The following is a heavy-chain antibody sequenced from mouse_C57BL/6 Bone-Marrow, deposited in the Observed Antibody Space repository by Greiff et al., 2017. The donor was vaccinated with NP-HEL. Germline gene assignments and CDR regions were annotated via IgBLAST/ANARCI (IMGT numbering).Heavy chain of an antibody. CDR3: ARWYYSNYLDY. J-gene: IGHJ2*01. CDR1: GFSLTSYA. D-gene: IGHD2-5*01. Sequence: VKLMESGPGLVAPSQSLSITCTVSGFSLTSYAISWVRQPPGKGLEWLGAIWTGGGTNYNSAHKSRLSISKDNSQSQVFLKMNTLQTEDTARYYGARWYYSNYLDYWGQGTTLTVSS. V-gene: IGHV2-9-1*01. CDR2: IWTGGGT.